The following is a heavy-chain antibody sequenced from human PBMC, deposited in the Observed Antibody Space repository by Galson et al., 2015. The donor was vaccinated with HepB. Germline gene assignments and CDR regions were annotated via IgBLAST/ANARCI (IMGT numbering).Heavy chain of an antibody. D-gene: IGHD3-10*01. CDR3: SREGRITMVRGVIDY. CDR1: GFTFSTYD. Sequence: SLRLSCAASGFTFSTYDMHWVRQAPGKGLEWVAVIWYDGSEYYVDSVKGRFTISRDNSKNTLYLQMNSLRAEDTAVYYCSREGRITMVRGVIDYWGQGTLVTVSS. V-gene: IGHV3-33*01. CDR2: IWYDGSE. J-gene: IGHJ4*02.